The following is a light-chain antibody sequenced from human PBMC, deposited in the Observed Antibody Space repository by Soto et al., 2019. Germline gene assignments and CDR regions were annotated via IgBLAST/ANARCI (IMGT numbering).Light chain of an antibody. Sequence: QSVLTQPPSVSGAPGQTITISCTGSSSNIGAGYDVHWYQQLPGRAPKLLIYTFAQRPSGVPDRFSGSKSGTSASLAISGLQSEDEADYYCASWDVSLNAWVFGGGTKLTVL. J-gene: IGLJ3*02. CDR2: TFA. V-gene: IGLV1-40*01. CDR3: ASWDVSLNAWV. CDR1: SSNIGAGYD.